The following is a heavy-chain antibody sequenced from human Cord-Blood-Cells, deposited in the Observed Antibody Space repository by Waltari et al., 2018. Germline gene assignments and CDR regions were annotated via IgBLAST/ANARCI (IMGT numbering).Heavy chain of an antibody. CDR2: IIPIFGTA. Sequence: QVQLVQSGAEVKKPGSSVKVSCKASGGTFSSYAISWVRQAPGLGLEWMGGIIPIFGTANYAKKFQGRVTITADESTSTAYMELSSLRSEDTAVYYCARDRSIDIVATNWFDPWGQGTLVTVSS. CDR1: GGTFSSYA. V-gene: IGHV1-69*01. J-gene: IGHJ5*02. CDR3: ARDRSIDIVATNWFDP. D-gene: IGHD5-12*01.